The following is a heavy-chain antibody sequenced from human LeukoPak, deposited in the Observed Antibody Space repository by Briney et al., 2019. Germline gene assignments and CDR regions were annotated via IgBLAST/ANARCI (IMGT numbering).Heavy chain of an antibody. CDR1: GFTFSSYD. CDR3: ARSPPTYYYDSSTFDY. D-gene: IGHD3-22*01. Sequence: GGSLRLSCAASGFTFSSYDMHWVRQATGKGLEWVSAIGTAGDTYYPGSVKGRFTISRENAKNSLYLQMDSLRAEDTAVYYCARSPPTYYYDSSTFDYWGQGTLVTVSS. J-gene: IGHJ4*02. V-gene: IGHV3-13*01. CDR2: IGTAGDT.